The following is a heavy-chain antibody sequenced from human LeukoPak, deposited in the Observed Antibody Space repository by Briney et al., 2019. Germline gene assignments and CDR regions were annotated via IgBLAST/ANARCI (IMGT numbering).Heavy chain of an antibody. J-gene: IGHJ4*02. CDR1: GYTFNIYG. Sequence: ASVKVSCKASGYTFNIYGINWVRQAPGQGLEWMGWINPNSGDTNYAQKFQGRVTMTRDTSISTAYMELSRLRSDDTAVFYCARVPRRLSYYFDYWGQGTLVTVSS. CDR2: INPNSGDT. V-gene: IGHV1-2*02. CDR3: ARVPRRLSYYFDY.